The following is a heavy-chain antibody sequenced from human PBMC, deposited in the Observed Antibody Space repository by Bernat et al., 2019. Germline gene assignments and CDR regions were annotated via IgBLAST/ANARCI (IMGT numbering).Heavy chain of an antibody. J-gene: IGHJ6*02. CDR3: AKDLGVVRYYYCMDV. Sequence: QVQLVESGGDVVQPGRSLRLSCAASGFTFSSYGMHWVRQAPGKGLEWVAVISYDGSNKYYADSVKGRFTISRDNSKNTLYLQMNSLRAEDTAVYYCAKDLGVVRYYYCMDVWGQGTTVTVSS. CDR1: GFTFSSYG. V-gene: IGHV3-30*18. CDR2: ISYDGSNK. D-gene: IGHD3-3*01.